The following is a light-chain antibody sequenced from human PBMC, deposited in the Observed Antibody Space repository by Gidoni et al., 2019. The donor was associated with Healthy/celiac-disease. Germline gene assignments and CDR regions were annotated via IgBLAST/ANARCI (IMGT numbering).Light chain of an antibody. CDR3: QQYNSYSGT. CDR1: QSISSW. Sequence: DIKMIQSPSTLSASVGDRVTITCRASQSISSWLAWYQQKPGKAPKLLIYKASSLESGVPSRFSGSGSGTEFTLTISSLQPDDFATYYCQQYNSYSGTFGQGTKVEIK. J-gene: IGKJ1*01. V-gene: IGKV1-5*03. CDR2: KAS.